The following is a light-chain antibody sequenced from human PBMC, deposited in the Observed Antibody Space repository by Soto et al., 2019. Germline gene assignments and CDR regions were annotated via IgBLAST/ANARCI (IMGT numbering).Light chain of an antibody. V-gene: IGLV2-8*01. J-gene: IGLJ3*02. Sequence: QSALTQPPSASGSPGQSVTISCTGTSSDVGAYNYVSWYQQHAGKAPKLVIYEVTKPPSGVPDRFSGSKSANTASLTVSGLQADDDADYYCSSFASSNTWVVGGGTKLTVL. CDR2: EVT. CDR1: SSDVGAYNY. CDR3: SSFASSNTWV.